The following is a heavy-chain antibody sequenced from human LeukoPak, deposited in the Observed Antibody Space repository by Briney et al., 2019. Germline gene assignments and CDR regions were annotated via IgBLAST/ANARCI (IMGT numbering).Heavy chain of an antibody. V-gene: IGHV4-39*01. CDR2: IHYSGSI. CDR1: GGSISSYF. Sequence: SETLSLTCTVSGGSISSYFWGWIRQPPGKGLEWIGIIHYSGSIYYSPSLKSRLSISIDTSKNQFSLKLSSVTAADTAVYYCASQKTLVRGAIRLFDASDIWGQGTVVTVSS. CDR3: ASQKTLVRGAIRLFDASDI. D-gene: IGHD3-10*01. J-gene: IGHJ3*02.